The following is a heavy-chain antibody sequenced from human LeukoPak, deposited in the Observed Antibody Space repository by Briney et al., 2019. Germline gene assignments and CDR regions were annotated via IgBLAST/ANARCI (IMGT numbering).Heavy chain of an antibody. Sequence: PSESLSLTCIVSRGSISSGGFYWSWIRQPPGKGLEWIGNIWHSGSTYYNPSLKSRVTISVDTSKNQFSLKLSSVTAADTAVYYCARARTLEWTNSYYFDYWGQGTLVTVSS. V-gene: IGHV4-30-2*01. J-gene: IGHJ4*02. D-gene: IGHD3-3*01. CDR1: RGSISSGGFY. CDR3: ARARTLEWTNSYYFDY. CDR2: IWHSGST.